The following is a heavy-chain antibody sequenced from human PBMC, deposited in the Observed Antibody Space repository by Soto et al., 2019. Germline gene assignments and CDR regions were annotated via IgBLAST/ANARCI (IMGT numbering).Heavy chain of an antibody. V-gene: IGHV3-33*01. CDR3: AREDTAPTCYGMDV. CDR2: IWYDGSNK. J-gene: IGHJ6*02. CDR1: GFTFSSYG. D-gene: IGHD5-18*01. Sequence: VGSLRLSCAASGFTFSSYGMHWVRRAPGKGLEWLAVIWYDGSNKYYADSVKGRFTISRDNSKNTLYLQMNSLRAEDTAVYYCAREDTAPTCYGMDVWGQGTTVTVSS.